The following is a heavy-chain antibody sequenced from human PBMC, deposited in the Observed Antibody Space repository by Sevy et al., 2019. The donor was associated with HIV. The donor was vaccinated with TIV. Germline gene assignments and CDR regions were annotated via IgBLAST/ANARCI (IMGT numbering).Heavy chain of an antibody. D-gene: IGHD5-18*01. CDR3: ARVSVDTNFYGMDV. V-gene: IGHV3-48*03. J-gene: IGHJ6*02. Sequence: GGSLRLSCTASGFIFSSNEMNWVRQAPGKGLEWVSYIGSSGSPIYYADSVKGRFTISRGNAKNSLYLQMNSLRAEDTAVYYCARVSVDTNFYGMDVWGQGTTVTVSS. CDR1: GFIFSSNE. CDR2: IGSSGSPI.